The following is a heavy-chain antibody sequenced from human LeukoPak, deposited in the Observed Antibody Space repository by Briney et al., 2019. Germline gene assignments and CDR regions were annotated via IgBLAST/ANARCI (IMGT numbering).Heavy chain of an antibody. Sequence: PGGSLRLSCAAPGFTFSSYSMNWVRQAPGKGLEWVSAISGGGDNTYYADSVRGRFTISRDNSKNTLFLQMNSLRAEDTAIYYCAKPVDGASVQRYFQHWGQGTLVTVSS. D-gene: IGHD1-1*01. CDR2: ISGGGDNT. J-gene: IGHJ1*01. V-gene: IGHV3-23*01. CDR1: GFTFSSYS. CDR3: AKPVDGASVQRYFQH.